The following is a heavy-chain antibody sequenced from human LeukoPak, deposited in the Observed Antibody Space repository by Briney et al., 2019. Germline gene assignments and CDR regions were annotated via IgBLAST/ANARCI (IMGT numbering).Heavy chain of an antibody. V-gene: IGHV3-15*01. J-gene: IGHJ1*01. D-gene: IGHD3-10*01. Sequence: PGGSLRLSCAASGFTFSNAWMSWVRQAPGKGLEWVGRIKSKTDGGTTDYAAPVKGRFTISRDDSKNTLYLQMNSLRAEDTAVYYCAREANVLLWFGESEYFQHWGQGTLVTVSS. CDR2: IKSKTDGGTT. CDR3: AREANVLLWFGESEYFQH. CDR1: GFTFSNAW.